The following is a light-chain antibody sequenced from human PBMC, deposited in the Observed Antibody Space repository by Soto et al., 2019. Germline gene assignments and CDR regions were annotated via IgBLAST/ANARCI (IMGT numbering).Light chain of an antibody. V-gene: IGLV4-69*01. CDR2: LNSDGSH. CDR1: SGHSSYA. Sequence: QPVLTQSPSASASLGASVKLTCTLSSGHSSYAIAWHQQQPEKGPRYLMKLNSDGSHSKGDGIPDRFSGSSSGAERYLTISGLQPEDEADYSCQTGATGIHVVFAGGTKPTVL. J-gene: IGLJ2*01. CDR3: QTGATGIHVV.